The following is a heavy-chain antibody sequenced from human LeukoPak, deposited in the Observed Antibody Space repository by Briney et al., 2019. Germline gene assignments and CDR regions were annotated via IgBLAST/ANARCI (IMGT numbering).Heavy chain of an antibody. CDR2: MNPNSGNT. CDR3: ARGGGYSSSFVPRRFDP. J-gene: IGHJ5*02. D-gene: IGHD6-13*01. V-gene: IGHV1-8*01. Sequence: ASVKVSCKASGYTFTRYDINWVRQATGQGLEWMGWMNPNSGNTGYAQKFQGRVTMTRDTSMSTAYMELSSLRSDDTAVYYCARGGGYSSSFVPRRFDPWGQGTLVTVSS. CDR1: GYTFTRYD.